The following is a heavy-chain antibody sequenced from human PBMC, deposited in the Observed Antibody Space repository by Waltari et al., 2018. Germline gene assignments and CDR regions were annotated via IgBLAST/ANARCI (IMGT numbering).Heavy chain of an antibody. D-gene: IGHD1-26*01. V-gene: IGHV3-23*01. Sequence: EVQLLESGGGLVQPGGSLRLSCAASGFTFSSYAMSWVRQAPGKGLEWVSAISGSGGSTYDADSVKGRFTISRDNSKNTLYLQMNSLRAEDTAVYYCAIADEGGSYGYWGQGTLVTVSS. CDR2: ISGSGGST. J-gene: IGHJ4*02. CDR1: GFTFSSYA. CDR3: AIADEGGSYGY.